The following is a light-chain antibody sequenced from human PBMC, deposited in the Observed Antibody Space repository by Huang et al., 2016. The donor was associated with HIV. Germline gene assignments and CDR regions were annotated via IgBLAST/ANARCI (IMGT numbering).Light chain of an antibody. V-gene: IGKV4-1*01. Sequence: DLVMTQSPDSLTVSLGERATINCKSSQDLLFNATNKRFLAWYQQRPRQPPKLLIYGASTRASDVPDLFSGSGSGTDFTLTINSLQAEDMAVYFCQQYYTNYYTFGQGTKLEIQ. CDR1: QDLLFNATNKRF. CDR2: GAS. J-gene: IGKJ2*01. CDR3: QQYYTNYYT.